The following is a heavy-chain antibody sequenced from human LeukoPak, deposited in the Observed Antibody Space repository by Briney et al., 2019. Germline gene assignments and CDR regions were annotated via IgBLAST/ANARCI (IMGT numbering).Heavy chain of an antibody. J-gene: IGHJ5*02. CDR2: IYHSGST. CDR1: GSSISSSNW. V-gene: IGHV4-4*02. D-gene: IGHD3-3*01. CDR3: ARGSFWSGYYRWFDP. Sequence: SETLSLTCAVSGSSISSSNWWSWVRQPPGKGLEWIGEIYHSGSTNYNPSLKSRVTISVDKPKNQFSLKLSSVTAADTAVYYCARGSFWSGYYRWFDPWGQGTLVTVSS.